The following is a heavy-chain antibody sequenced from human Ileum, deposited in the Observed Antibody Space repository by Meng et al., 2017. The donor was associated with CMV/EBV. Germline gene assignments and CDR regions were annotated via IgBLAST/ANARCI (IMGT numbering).Heavy chain of an antibody. V-gene: IGHV4-59*01. J-gene: IGHJ6*02. CDR3: ARDVDSYGMDV. CDR1: GCSISSYY. D-gene: IGHD5-12*01. Sequence: SETLSLTCTVSGCSISSYYWSWIRQPPGKGLEWIGYIYYSGSTNYNPSLKSRVIISVDTSKNQFSLKLSSVTAADKAVYYCARDVDSYGMDVWGQGTMVTVSS. CDR2: IYYSGST.